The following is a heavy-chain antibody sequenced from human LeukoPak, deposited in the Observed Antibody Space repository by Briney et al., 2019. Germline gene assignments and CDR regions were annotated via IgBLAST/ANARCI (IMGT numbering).Heavy chain of an antibody. CDR3: ARAAGFDWFSDFDY. V-gene: IGHV1-18*01. CDR2: ISAYNGNT. D-gene: IGHD3-9*01. Sequence: GASVKVSCKASGYTFTSYGITSVRQSPGQGLEWMGGISAYNGNTNYAQKLQGRVTMTTDTSTSTTYMELRSLRSDDTAVYYCARAAGFDWFSDFDYWGQGTLVTVSS. CDR1: GYTFTSYG. J-gene: IGHJ4*02.